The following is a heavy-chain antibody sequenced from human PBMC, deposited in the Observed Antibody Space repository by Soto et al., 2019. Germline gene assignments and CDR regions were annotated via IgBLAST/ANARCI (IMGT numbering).Heavy chain of an antibody. CDR3: ARIGFSSSWYNNWFDP. Sequence: PSETLSLTCTVSGGSISSYYWSWIRQPPGKGLEWIGYIYYSGSTNYNPSLKSRVTISVDTSKNQFSLKLSSVTAADTAVFYCARIGFSSSWYNNWFDPWGQGTLVTVSS. V-gene: IGHV4-59*01. CDR2: IYYSGST. CDR1: GGSISSYY. D-gene: IGHD6-13*01. J-gene: IGHJ5*02.